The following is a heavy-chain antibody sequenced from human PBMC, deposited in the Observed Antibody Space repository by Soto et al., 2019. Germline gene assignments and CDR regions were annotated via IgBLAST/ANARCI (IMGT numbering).Heavy chain of an antibody. CDR1: GGSMSGSF. V-gene: IGHV4-59*01. J-gene: IGHJ4*02. D-gene: IGHD5-18*01. Sequence: PSETLSLTCTVSGGSMSGSFWSWIRQPPGKGLEWIGYIYYSGNTDYNPSLKSRVTISADTSKNQFSLNLTSVTAADTAVYYCANSFGYVIPDSWGQGTLVTVSS. CDR2: IYYSGNT. CDR3: ANSFGYVIPDS.